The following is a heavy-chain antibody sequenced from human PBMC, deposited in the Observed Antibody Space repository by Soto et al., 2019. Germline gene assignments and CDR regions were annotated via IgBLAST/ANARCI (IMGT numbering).Heavy chain of an antibody. Sequence: SETLSLTCTVSGASISSSYWSWIRQSPGNGLEWIGYVYYTGSTNYNPSLKSRVTISVDTSKNQFSLKLNSVTAADTAVYYCARGYYDSSGQSNTFDIWGQGTMVTVSS. V-gene: IGHV4-59*01. J-gene: IGHJ3*02. D-gene: IGHD3-22*01. CDR1: GASISSSY. CDR3: ARGYYDSSGQSNTFDI. CDR2: VYYTGST.